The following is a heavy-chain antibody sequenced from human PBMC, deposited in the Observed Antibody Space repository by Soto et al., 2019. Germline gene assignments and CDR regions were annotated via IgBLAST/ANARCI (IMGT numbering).Heavy chain of an antibody. CDR2: INAGNGNT. CDR1: GYTFPSYA. D-gene: IGHD3-3*01. Sequence: GASVKVSCKASGYTFPSYAMHWVRQAPGQRLEWMGWINAGNGNTKYSQKFQGRVTITRDTSASTAYMELSSLRSEDTAVYYCARGSGFLEWLLSQAVISPWDYYYGMDVWGQGTTVTVSS. CDR3: ARGSGFLEWLLSQAVISPWDYYYGMDV. V-gene: IGHV1-3*01. J-gene: IGHJ6*02.